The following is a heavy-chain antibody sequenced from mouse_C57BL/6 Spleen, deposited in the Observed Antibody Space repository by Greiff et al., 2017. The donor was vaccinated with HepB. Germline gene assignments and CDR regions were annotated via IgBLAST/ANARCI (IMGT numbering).Heavy chain of an antibody. J-gene: IGHJ3*01. CDR1: GYSITSGYY. CDR2: ISYDGSN. Sequence: VQMQQSGPGLVKPSQSLSLTCSVTGYSITSGYYWNWIRQFPGNKLEWMGYISYDGSNNYNPSLKNRISITRDTSKNQFFLKLNSVTTEDTATYYCARESNSFAYWGQGTLVTVSA. V-gene: IGHV3-6*01. CDR3: ARESNSFAY. D-gene: IGHD2-5*01.